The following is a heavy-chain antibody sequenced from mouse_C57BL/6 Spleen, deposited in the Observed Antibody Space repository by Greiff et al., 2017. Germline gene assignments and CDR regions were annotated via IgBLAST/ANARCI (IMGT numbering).Heavy chain of an antibody. J-gene: IGHJ3*01. CDR1: GYTFTDYY. V-gene: IGHV1-26*01. CDR3: AGIYDGYFAD. D-gene: IGHD2-3*01. CDR2: INPNNGGT. Sequence: VQLQQSGPELVKPGASVKISCKASGYTFTDYYMNWVKQSHGKSLEWIGDINPNNGGTSYNQKFKGKATLTVDKSSSTAYMELRSLTSEDSAVYYCAGIYDGYFADWGQGTLVTVSA.